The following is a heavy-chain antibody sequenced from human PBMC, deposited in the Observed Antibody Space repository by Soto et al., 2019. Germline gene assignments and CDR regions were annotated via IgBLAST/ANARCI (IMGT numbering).Heavy chain of an antibody. V-gene: IGHV1-2*04. J-gene: IGHJ3*02. CDR1: GYTFTGYC. CDR3: AREASLKYYYDSSGFEDAFDI. D-gene: IGHD3-22*01. CDR2: INPNSGGT. Sequence: ASVKVSCKASGYTFTGYCMHWVRQAPGQGLEWMGWINPNSGGTNYAQKFQGWVTMTRDTSISTAYMELSRLRADDTAVYYCAREASLKYYYDSSGFEDAFDIWGQGTMVTVSS.